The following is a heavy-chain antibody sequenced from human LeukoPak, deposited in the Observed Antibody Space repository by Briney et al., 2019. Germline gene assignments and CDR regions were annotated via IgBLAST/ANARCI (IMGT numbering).Heavy chain of an antibody. CDR1: GGSISSYY. Sequence: SETLSLTCTVSGGSISSYYWSWIRQPPGKGLEWIGYIYQSGSTYYNPSLKSRVTISVDRSKNQFSLKLSSVTAADTAVYYCARVPTGIQPYYYYYMDVWGKGTTVTVSS. V-gene: IGHV4-59*12. CDR3: ARVPTGIQPYYYYYMDV. D-gene: IGHD5-18*01. CDR2: IYQSGST. J-gene: IGHJ6*03.